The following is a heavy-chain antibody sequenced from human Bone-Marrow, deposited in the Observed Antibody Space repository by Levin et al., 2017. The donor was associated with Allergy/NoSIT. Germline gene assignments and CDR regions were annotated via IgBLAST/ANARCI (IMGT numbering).Heavy chain of an antibody. D-gene: IGHD3-22*01. CDR3: TRGYSRASPLDF. J-gene: IGHJ4*02. V-gene: IGHV1-8*01. Sequence: ASVKVSCKASGYSFSNFDINWVRQATGHGLEWMGWMNPRSGDTGYAQSFQGRVTMTRNTSITTAYMELTSLTFEDTAVYFCTRGYSRASPLDFWGQGSLVTVSS. CDR1: GYSFSNFD. CDR2: MNPRSGDT.